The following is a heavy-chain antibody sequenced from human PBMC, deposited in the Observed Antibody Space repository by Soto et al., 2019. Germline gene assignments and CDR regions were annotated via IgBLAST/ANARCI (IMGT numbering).Heavy chain of an antibody. J-gene: IGHJ4*02. CDR1: GFTFSSYS. D-gene: IGHD2-21*01. V-gene: IGHV3-48*02. CDR2: ISSSSSTI. CDR3: ARERLTGVMGYVGQYYFDY. Sequence: EVQLVESGGGLVQPGGSLRLSCAASGFTFSSYSMNWVRQAPGKGLEWVSYISSSSSTIYYADSVKGRFTISRDNAKNSLYLQMNSLRDEATAVYYCARERLTGVMGYVGQYYFDYWGQGTLVTVSS.